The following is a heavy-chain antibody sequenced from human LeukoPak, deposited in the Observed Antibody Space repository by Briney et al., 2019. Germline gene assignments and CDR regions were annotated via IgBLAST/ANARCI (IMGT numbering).Heavy chain of an antibody. D-gene: IGHD5-18*01. V-gene: IGHV4-39*01. CDR1: GGSISSSSYY. J-gene: IGHJ4*02. CDR2: IYYSGST. Sequence: PSETLSLTCTVSGGSISSSSYYRGWIRQPPGKGLEWIGSIYYSGSTYYNPSLKSRVTISVDTSKNQFSLKLSSVTAADTAVYYCASTAIDYWGQGTLVTVSS. CDR3: ASTAIDY.